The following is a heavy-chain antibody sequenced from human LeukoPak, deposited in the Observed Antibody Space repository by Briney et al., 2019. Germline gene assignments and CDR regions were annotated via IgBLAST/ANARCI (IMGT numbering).Heavy chain of an antibody. Sequence: ASETLSLTCAVNGGSFSGFYWTWIRQSPGGGLEWIGESIHTGNSNYKPSLSGRVTISLDTSKHQFSLKLSSVTAADTAVYYCARGHRGTDGEKQQLVPTDFDYWGQGTLVTVSS. CDR1: GGSFSGFY. D-gene: IGHD6-13*01. V-gene: IGHV4-34*01. CDR2: SIHTGNS. CDR3: ARGHRGTDGEKQQLVPTDFDY. J-gene: IGHJ4*02.